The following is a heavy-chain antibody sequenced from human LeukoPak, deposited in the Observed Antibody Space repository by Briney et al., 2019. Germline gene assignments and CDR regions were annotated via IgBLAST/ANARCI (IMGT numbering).Heavy chain of an antibody. CDR2: ISAYNGNT. D-gene: IGHD4-23*01. CDR3: AGGYGGLYYYYYYMDV. V-gene: IGHV1-18*01. Sequence: ASVKVSCKASGYTFTSYGISWVRQAPGQGLEWMGWISAYNGNTNYAQKLQGRVTMTTDTSTSTAYMELRSLRSDDTAVYYCAGGYGGLYYYYYYMDVWGKGTTVTVSS. CDR1: GYTFTSYG. J-gene: IGHJ6*03.